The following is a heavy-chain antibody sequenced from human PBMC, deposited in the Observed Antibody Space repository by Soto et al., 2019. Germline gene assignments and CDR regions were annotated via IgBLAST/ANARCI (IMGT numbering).Heavy chain of an antibody. CDR3: AKIRSIAAAFSDY. CDR1: GLTFSGSA. Sequence: GGSLRLSCAASGLTFSGSAMSWVRQAPGKGLEWVSSISVTGASTYYADSVQGRFTVSRDNSKDTFFLEMNSLRAEDTAVYFRAKIRSIAAAFSDYWGQGTLVTVSS. D-gene: IGHD6-13*01. V-gene: IGHV3-23*01. J-gene: IGHJ4*02. CDR2: ISVTGAST.